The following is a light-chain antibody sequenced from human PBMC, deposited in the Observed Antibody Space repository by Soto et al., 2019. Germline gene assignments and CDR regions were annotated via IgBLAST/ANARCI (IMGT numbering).Light chain of an antibody. V-gene: IGKV3-15*01. CDR1: QRDNIR. CDR2: GAT. J-gene: IGKJ1*01. CDR3: QQYNNWPRT. Sequence: LVMTQSQATLSVSPGEIATLXCRASQRDNIRLPWHQQKRGLAPRLLIHGATTRAKGIPARFSGSGSGTEFTLTISSLQSEDFAVYYCQQYNNWPRTFGQGTKVDIK.